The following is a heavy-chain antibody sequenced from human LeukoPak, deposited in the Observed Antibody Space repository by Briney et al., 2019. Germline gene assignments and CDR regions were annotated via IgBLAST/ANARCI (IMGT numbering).Heavy chain of an antibody. CDR3: ARGAWATRLAS. Sequence: PSETLSLTCAVYGESLNSYYWSWVRQPPGEGLEWIGEIYESGTTKYSLSLKSRVAISMVPSKQQFSLRLSSVTAADTAVYYCARGAWATRLASWGLGTPVIVSS. CDR1: GESLNSYY. V-gene: IGHV4-34*01. J-gene: IGHJ4*02. D-gene: IGHD2-15*01. CDR2: IYESGTT.